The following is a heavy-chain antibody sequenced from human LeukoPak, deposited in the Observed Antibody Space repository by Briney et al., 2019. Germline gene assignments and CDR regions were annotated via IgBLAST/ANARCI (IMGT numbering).Heavy chain of an antibody. Sequence: SETLSLTCTVSGASISTHYWSWLRQPPGKELEWIAYLRDTESTKDNPSLKSRAALSADTSKNQFSLRLTSVTAADTAIYYCATLKRGSVFGYFNFWGQGLLVTVSS. CDR3: ATLKRGSVFGYFNF. CDR2: LRDTEST. V-gene: IGHV4-59*11. CDR1: GASISTHY. D-gene: IGHD3-3*01. J-gene: IGHJ4*02.